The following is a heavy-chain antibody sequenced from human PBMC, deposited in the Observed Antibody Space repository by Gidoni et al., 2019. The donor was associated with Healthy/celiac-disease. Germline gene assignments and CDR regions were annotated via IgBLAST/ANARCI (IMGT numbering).Heavy chain of an antibody. Sequence: QVQLVESGGGVVQPGRSLRLSCAASGFTFSSYGMHWVRQAPGKGLEWVAVISYDGSNKYYADSVKGRFTISRDNSKNTLYLQMNSLRAEDTAVYYCAKERDVVDDYGMDVWGQGTTVTVSS. V-gene: IGHV3-30*18. CDR1: GFTFSSYG. CDR3: AKERDVVDDYGMDV. CDR2: ISYDGSNK. J-gene: IGHJ6*02. D-gene: IGHD2-21*01.